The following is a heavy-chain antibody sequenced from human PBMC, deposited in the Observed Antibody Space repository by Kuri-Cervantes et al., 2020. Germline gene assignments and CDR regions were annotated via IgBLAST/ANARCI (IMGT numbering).Heavy chain of an antibody. CDR3: ARGWL. D-gene: IGHD6-19*01. CDR1: GFTFSSYA. CDR2: ISYDGSNK. J-gene: IGHJ4*02. V-gene: IGHV3-30*01. Sequence: GESLKISCAASGFTFSSYAMHWVRQAPGKGLEWVAVISYDGSNKYYADSVKGRFTISRDNSKNTLYLQMDSLRAEDTAVYYCARGWLGGQGTLVTVSS.